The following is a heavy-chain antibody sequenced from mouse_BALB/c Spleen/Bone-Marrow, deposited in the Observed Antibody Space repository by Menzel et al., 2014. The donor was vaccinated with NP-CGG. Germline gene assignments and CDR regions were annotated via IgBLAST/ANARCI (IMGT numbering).Heavy chain of an antibody. CDR2: ISSGGGST. CDR1: GFAFSSYD. CDR3: TRLTTVVAPYAMDY. J-gene: IGHJ4*01. D-gene: IGHD1-1*01. Sequence: EVMLVESGGGLVKPGGSLKLSCAASGFAFSSYDMSWVRQTPEKRLEWVAYISSGGGSTYYPDTVKGRFTISRDTAKXTLYLQMSSLKSEDTAMYYCTRLTTVVAPYAMDYWGQGTSVTVSS. V-gene: IGHV5-12-1*01.